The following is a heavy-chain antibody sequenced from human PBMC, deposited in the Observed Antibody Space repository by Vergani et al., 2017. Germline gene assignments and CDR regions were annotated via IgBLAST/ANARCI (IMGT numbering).Heavy chain of an antibody. CDR3: ARGAAAGNGGYYYYYYMDV. V-gene: IGHV1-69*01. J-gene: IGHJ6*03. D-gene: IGHD6-13*01. CDR1: GGTFSSYA. CDR2: IIPIFGTA. Sequence: QVQLVQSGAEVKKPGSSVKVSCKASGGTFSSYAISWVRQAPGQGLEWMGGIIPIFGTANYAQKFQGRVTITADESTSTAYMELSSLRSEDTAVYYCARGAAAGNGGYYYYYYMDVWGKGTTVTVSS.